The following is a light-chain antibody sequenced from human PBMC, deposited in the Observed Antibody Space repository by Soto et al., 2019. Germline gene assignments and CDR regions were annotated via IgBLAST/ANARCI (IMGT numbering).Light chain of an antibody. Sequence: QSALTQPPSASGSPGQSVTISCTGTSSDVGGYNYVSWYQQHPGKAPKLMIYEVTKWPSGVPDRFSGSKSGNTASLTVSGLQAEDEADYYCSSYAASNVLFGGGTQLTVL. CDR3: SSYAASNVL. CDR1: SSDVGGYNY. J-gene: IGLJ2*01. CDR2: EVT. V-gene: IGLV2-8*01.